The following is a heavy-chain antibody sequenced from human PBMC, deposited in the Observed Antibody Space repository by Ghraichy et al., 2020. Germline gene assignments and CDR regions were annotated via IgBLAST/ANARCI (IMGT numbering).Heavy chain of an antibody. D-gene: IGHD7-27*01. CDR3: VRDYKAIPLGTGESFFDY. J-gene: IGHJ4*02. CDR2: IIETGTST. Sequence: GGSLRLSCAASGFTFSSYAMSWVRPAPGKGLEWVSGIIETGTSTYYADSVKGRFTISRDNSRSTLYLQMNSLTAEDTAVYYCVRDYKAIPLGTGESFFDYWGQGTLVSVSS. CDR1: GFTFSSYA. V-gene: IGHV3-23*01.